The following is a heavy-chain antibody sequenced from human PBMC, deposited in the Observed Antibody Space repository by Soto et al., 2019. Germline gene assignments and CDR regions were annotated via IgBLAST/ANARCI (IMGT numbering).Heavy chain of an antibody. V-gene: IGHV2-70*13. CDR2: IERDDDDK. CDR1: GFSLTSPGMC. Sequence: SGPTLVNPTETLTVTCTFSGFSLTSPGMCVSWIRQSPGKALEWLVLIERDDDDKYYSTSLKTRLTISKDTRKNQVVLPMANMDPADTATYYCARCLRGSRRLNGMDIWDQGTTVTVS. D-gene: IGHD3-10*01. CDR3: ARCLRGSRRLNGMDI. J-gene: IGHJ6*02.